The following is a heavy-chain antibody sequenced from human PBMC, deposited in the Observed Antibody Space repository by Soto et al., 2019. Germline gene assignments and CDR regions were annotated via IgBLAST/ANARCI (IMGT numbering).Heavy chain of an antibody. CDR3: AKDRSPGATTWNVY. Sequence: LGGSLSLSXVVSGFTFSSSAINWVRQAPGKGLEWVSTISGSGVAKFYADSVKGRFTISRDNSNNTVSLQMNSLRAEDAAVYYCAKDRSPGATTWNVYWGQGTLVTVS. CDR1: GFTFSSSA. CDR2: ISGSGVAK. V-gene: IGHV3-23*01. D-gene: IGHD1-1*01. J-gene: IGHJ1*01.